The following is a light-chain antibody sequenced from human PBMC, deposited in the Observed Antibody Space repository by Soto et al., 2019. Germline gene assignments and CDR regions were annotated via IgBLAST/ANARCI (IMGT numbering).Light chain of an antibody. J-gene: IGKJ4*01. Sequence: EIVLTQSPGALSVAPAETLSLSCRASEAINNNFVAWYQQRPGQVPRLLMYGASIRVSGVPDRISGRRSGTGFILNIARVEPEDSAVYFCQQYHLSPLTFGGGTQV. V-gene: IGKV3-20*01. CDR1: EAINNNF. CDR3: QQYHLSPLT. CDR2: GAS.